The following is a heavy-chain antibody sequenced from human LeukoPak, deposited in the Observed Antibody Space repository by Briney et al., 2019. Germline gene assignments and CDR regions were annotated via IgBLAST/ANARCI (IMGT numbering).Heavy chain of an antibody. V-gene: IGHV1-18*01. J-gene: IGHJ5*02. D-gene: IGHD2-15*01. CDR1: GYTFTSYG. CDR2: ISAYNGNT. CDR3: TVVAATKGSAFDP. Sequence: EASVKVSCKASGYTFTSYGISWVRQAPGQGLEWMGWISAYNGNTNYAQKLQGRVTMTTDTSTSTAYMELRSLRSEDTAVYYCTVVAATKGSAFDPWGQGTLVSVSS.